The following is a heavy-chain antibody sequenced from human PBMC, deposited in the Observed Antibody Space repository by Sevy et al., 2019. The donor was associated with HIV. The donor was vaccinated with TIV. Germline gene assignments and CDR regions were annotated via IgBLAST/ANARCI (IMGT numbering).Heavy chain of an antibody. J-gene: IGHJ6*02. V-gene: IGHV4-4*02. CDR3: ARDLKEADYYGMDV. Sequence: SETLSLTCAVSGGSITSHNWWSWVRQPPGKGLEWIGEIYHSGNTNYNASLESRVTITVHKSNNQFSLKLSSVTAADTAVYYCARDLKEADYYGMDVWGQGTTVTISS. CDR1: GGSITSHNW. CDR2: IYHSGNT.